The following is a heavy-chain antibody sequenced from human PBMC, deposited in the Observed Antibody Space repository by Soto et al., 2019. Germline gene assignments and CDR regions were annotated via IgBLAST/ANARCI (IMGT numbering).Heavy chain of an antibody. J-gene: IGHJ4*02. Sequence: GETLKISCKAIGYTFTNYWIGWVRQTPGKGLEWMGIIFPGDSDTRYNPSFEGQVTVSADESISTAYLQWNTLKASDTAMYYCVRPNFGALTHFDFWGQGTLVTVSS. CDR3: VRPNFGALTHFDF. CDR2: IFPGDSDT. V-gene: IGHV5-51*01. D-gene: IGHD3-16*01. CDR1: GYTFTNYW.